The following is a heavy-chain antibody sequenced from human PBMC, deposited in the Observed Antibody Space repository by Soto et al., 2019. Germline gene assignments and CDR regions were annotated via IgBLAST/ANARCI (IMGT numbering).Heavy chain of an antibody. CDR3: ARGFSSVSMDA. CDR2: IYSSGSA. CDR1: GDSVRSGGYS. D-gene: IGHD6-19*01. Sequence: PSETQCITCTFCGDSVRSGGYSGSWIRQPPGKGLEWIGYIYSSGSANYNPSLKGRVAISRDTSRNHISLKVASVAAADTAGYYCARGFSSVSMDAWGQGTPVTVSS. J-gene: IGHJ6*01. V-gene: IGHV4-61*03.